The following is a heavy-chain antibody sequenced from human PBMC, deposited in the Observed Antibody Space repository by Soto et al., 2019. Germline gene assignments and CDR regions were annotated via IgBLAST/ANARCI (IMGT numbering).Heavy chain of an antibody. Sequence: PGGSLRLSCAASGFPFNNAWMSWVRQVPGKGLEWVSAISDSGGSTYYAESVKGRFTISRDNSKNTLYLQMNSLRDEDTAVYYCAKGLTGVPAAILNYWGQGTLVTVSS. CDR2: ISDSGGST. CDR3: AKGLTGVPAAILNY. V-gene: IGHV3-23*01. CDR1: GFPFNNAW. J-gene: IGHJ4*02. D-gene: IGHD2-2*01.